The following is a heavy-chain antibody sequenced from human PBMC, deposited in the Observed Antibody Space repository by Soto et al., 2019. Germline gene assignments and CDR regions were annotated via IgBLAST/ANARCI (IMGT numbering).Heavy chain of an antibody. CDR1: GYTFTNYY. Sequence: QVQLVQSGAEVKKPGASVTISCKASGYTFTNYYLHWVRQAAGQRLEWMGLINASGGSTRYAHKVQDRVVMTTDTSTNTVYMELRRLRSEDTAVYYCARALRFMDPRDDYGMDVWGQGTTVTVSS. CDR3: ARALRFMDPRDDYGMDV. J-gene: IGHJ6*02. V-gene: IGHV1-46*01. CDR2: INASGGST. D-gene: IGHD3-3*01.